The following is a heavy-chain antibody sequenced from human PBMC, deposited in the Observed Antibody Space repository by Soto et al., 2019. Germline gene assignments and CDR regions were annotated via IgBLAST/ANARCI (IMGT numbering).Heavy chain of an antibody. CDR2: ISSSSTI. Sequence: EVQLVESGGDLVQPGGSLRLSCAASVFTFSTYSLNWFRQAPGKGLEWVSSISSSSTIYYADSVKGRFTISRDNVQNSLYLQMHSLRAEDTAVYYCARERGSGWTFDYWGQGTLVTVSS. D-gene: IGHD6-19*01. V-gene: IGHV3-48*01. CDR3: ARERGSGWTFDY. J-gene: IGHJ4*02. CDR1: VFTFSTYS.